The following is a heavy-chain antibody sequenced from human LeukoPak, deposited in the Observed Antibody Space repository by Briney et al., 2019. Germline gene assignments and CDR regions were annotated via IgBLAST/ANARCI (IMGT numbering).Heavy chain of an antibody. D-gene: IGHD3-3*01. CDR1: GFTFDDYG. J-gene: IGHJ4*02. CDR2: INWNGGST. Sequence: GGSLRLSCAASGFTFDDYGMSWVRQAPGKGLEWVSGINWNGGSTGYADSVRGRFTISRDNAKNSLYLQMNSLRAEVTDLYYCARGTDFWCGYDLYFDYWGQGTLVTVSS. V-gene: IGHV3-20*04. CDR3: ARGTDFWCGYDLYFDY.